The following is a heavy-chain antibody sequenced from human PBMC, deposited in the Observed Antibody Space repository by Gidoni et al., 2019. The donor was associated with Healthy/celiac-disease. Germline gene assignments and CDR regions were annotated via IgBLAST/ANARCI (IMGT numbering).Heavy chain of an antibody. CDR3: ARGGYYYYYGMDV. J-gene: IGHJ6*02. V-gene: IGHV4-34*01. Sequence: QVQLQQWGAGLLKPSATLSLTCAVYGGSFSGYYWSWIRQPPGKGLEWLGEINHSGSTNYNPSLKSRVTISVDTSKNQFSLKLSSVTAADTAVYYCARGGYYYYYGMDVWGQGTTVTVSS. CDR2: INHSGST. CDR1: GGSFSGYY.